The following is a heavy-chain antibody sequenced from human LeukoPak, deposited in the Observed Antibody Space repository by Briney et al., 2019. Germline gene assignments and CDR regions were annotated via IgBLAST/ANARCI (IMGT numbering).Heavy chain of an antibody. CDR3: ARDGVLGAAFDY. V-gene: IGHV3-21*01. D-gene: IGHD1-26*01. CDR1: GFTFSSYS. J-gene: IGHJ4*02. CDR2: ISSSSSYI. Sequence: RGSLRLSCAASGFTFSSYSMNWVRQAPGKGLEWVSSISSSSSYIYYADSVKGRFTISRDNAKNSLYLQMNSLGAEDTAVYYCARDGVLGAAFDYWGQGTLVTVSS.